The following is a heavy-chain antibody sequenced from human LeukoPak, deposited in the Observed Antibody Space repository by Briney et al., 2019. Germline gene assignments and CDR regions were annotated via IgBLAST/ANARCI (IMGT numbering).Heavy chain of an antibody. CDR3: ARWSGGYDLDYYGMDV. CDR1: GFTVSSNY. Sequence: GSLRLSCAASGFTVSSNYMSWVRQAPGKGLEWVSVIYSGGSTYYADSVKGRFTISRHNSKNTLYLQMNSLRAEDTAVYYCARWSGGYDLDYYGMDVWGQGTTVTVSS. CDR2: IYSGGST. J-gene: IGHJ6*02. V-gene: IGHV3-53*04. D-gene: IGHD5-12*01.